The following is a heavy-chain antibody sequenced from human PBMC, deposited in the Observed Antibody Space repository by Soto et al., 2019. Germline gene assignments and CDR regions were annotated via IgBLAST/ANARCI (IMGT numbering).Heavy chain of an antibody. CDR3: ASLQRIAVAGRGEDWFDP. Sequence: EVQLVESGGGLVKPGGSLRLSCAASGFTFSSYSMNWVRQAPGKGLVWVSSISSSSSYIYYADLVKGRFTISRDNAKNSLYLQMNSLRAEDTAVYYCASLQRIAVAGRGEDWFDPWGQGTLVTVSS. J-gene: IGHJ5*02. CDR1: GFTFSSYS. V-gene: IGHV3-21*01. D-gene: IGHD6-19*01. CDR2: ISSSSSYI.